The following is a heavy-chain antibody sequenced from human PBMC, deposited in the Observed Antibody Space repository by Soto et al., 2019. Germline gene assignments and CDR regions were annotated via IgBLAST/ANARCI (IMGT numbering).Heavy chain of an antibody. CDR1: GFTFSSYA. CDR2: ISGSGGST. D-gene: IGHD3-3*01. CDR3: AKDPHYDFWSGFLFDP. J-gene: IGHJ5*02. Sequence: GGSLRLSCAASGFTFSSYAMSWVRQAPGKGLEWVSAISGSGGSTYYADSVKGRFTISRDNSKNTLYLQMNSLRAEDTAVYYCAKDPHYDFWSGFLFDPWGQGTLVTVSS. V-gene: IGHV3-23*01.